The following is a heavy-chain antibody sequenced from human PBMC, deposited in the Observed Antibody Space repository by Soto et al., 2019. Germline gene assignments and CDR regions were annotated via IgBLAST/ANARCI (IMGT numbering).Heavy chain of an antibody. CDR3: ARGYCGGGTCSRPF. D-gene: IGHD2-21*01. J-gene: IGHJ4*02. CDR1: GFTFSNYW. Sequence: VQLVESGGDLVQPGGSLRLSCAASGFTFSNYWMMWVRQAPGKGLEWVAHIKEDGSTKYYVDSVKGRFTISRDNAQNSVFLQMNSLRAEDTAVYYCARGYCGGGTCSRPFWGQGTLVTVSS. CDR2: IKEDGSTK. V-gene: IGHV3-7*01.